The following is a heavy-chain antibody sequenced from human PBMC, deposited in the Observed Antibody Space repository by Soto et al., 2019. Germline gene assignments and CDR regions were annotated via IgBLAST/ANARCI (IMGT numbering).Heavy chain of an antibody. V-gene: IGHV3-23*01. J-gene: IGHJ4*02. Sequence: GGSLRLSCAASGFTFSSYAMSWVRQAPGKGLEWVSSISGGDGSTYYADSVKGRFSISRDNSRNTLYLQMNSLRAEDTALYYCAKVPSITIFGVIITGYYFHHWGQGTLVTVSS. CDR2: ISGGDGST. CDR1: GFTFSSYA. D-gene: IGHD3-3*01. CDR3: AKVPSITIFGVIITGYYFHH.